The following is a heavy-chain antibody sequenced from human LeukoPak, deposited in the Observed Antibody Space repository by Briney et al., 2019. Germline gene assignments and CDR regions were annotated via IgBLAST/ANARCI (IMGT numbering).Heavy chain of an antibody. CDR1: GGSIGSSSYY. CDR2: IYYSGST. D-gene: IGHD1-26*01. J-gene: IGHJ4*02. CDR3: ASFRYSGSYSDY. V-gene: IGHV4-39*01. Sequence: SETLSLTCTVSGGSIGSSSYYWGWIRQPPGKGLEWIGSIYYSGSTYYNPSLKSRVTISVDTSKNQFSLKLSSVTAADTAVYYCASFRYSGSYSDYWGQGTLVTVSS.